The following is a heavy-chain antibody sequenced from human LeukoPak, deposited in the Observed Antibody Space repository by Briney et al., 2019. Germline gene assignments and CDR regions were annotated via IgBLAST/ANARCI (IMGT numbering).Heavy chain of an antibody. CDR1: GGSISSSSYY. D-gene: IGHD6-19*01. CDR3: ARVGTSGWSRYHLDF. J-gene: IGHJ4*02. Sequence: NPSETLSLTCTVSGGSISSSSYYWGWIRQPPGKGLEWIGSIYYSGSTNYNPSLKSRVTMSVDTSKNQFSLKIFSVRAADTAVYYCARVGTSGWSRYHLDFWGQGTLVTVSS. CDR2: IYYSGST. V-gene: IGHV4-39*07.